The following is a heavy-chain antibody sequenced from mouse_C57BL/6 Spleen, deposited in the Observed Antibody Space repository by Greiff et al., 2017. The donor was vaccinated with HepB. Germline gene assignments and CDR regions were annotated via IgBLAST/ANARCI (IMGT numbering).Heavy chain of an antibody. CDR1: GYTFTSYW. D-gene: IGHD3-2*02. V-gene: IGHV1-50*01. CDR3: ARTAQATALDY. Sequence: VQLQQPEAELVKPGASVKLSCKASGYTFTSYWMQWVKQRPGQGLEWIGEIDPSDSYTNYNQKFKGKATLTVDTSSSTAYMQLSSLTSEDSAVYYCARTAQATALDYWGQGTTLTVSS. CDR2: IDPSDSYT. J-gene: IGHJ2*01.